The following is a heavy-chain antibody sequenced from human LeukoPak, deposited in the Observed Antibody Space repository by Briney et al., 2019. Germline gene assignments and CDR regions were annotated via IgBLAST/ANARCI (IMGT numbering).Heavy chain of an antibody. CDR1: GGTFSSYA. Sequence: ASVKVSCKASGGTFSSYAISWGRQAPGQGLEWMGRIIPVLGIANYAQKFQGRVTITADKSTSTAYMELRSLRSEDTAVYYCAREDGEMATSYFDYWGQGTLVTVSS. J-gene: IGHJ4*02. D-gene: IGHD5-24*01. V-gene: IGHV1-69*04. CDR2: IIPVLGIA. CDR3: AREDGEMATSYFDY.